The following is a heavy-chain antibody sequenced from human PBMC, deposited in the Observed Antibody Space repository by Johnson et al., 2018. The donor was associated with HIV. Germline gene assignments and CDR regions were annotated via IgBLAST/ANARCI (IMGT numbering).Heavy chain of an antibody. CDR2: ISYDGSNK. J-gene: IGHJ3*02. D-gene: IGHD7-27*01. Sequence: VRQAPGKGLEWVAVISYDGSNKYYADSVKGRFTISRDNSKNTLYLQMNSLRAEDTAVYYCASETGESGAFDIWGQGTMVTVSS. V-gene: IGHV3-30*04. CDR3: ASETGESGAFDI.